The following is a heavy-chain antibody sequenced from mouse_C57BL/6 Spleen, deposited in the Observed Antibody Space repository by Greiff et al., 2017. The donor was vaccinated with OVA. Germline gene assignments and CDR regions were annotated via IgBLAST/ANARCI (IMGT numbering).Heavy chain of an antibody. CDR3: ARMVSSHWYFDV. Sequence: QVQLQQSGAELVKPGASVKISCKASGYAFSSYWMNWVKQRPGKGLEWIGQIYPGDGDTNYNGKFKGKATLTADKSSSTAYMQLSSLTSEDSAVYFCARMVSSHWYFDVWSTGTTVTVSS. V-gene: IGHV1-80*01. J-gene: IGHJ1*03. D-gene: IGHD1-1*01. CDR1: GYAFSSYW. CDR2: IYPGDGDT.